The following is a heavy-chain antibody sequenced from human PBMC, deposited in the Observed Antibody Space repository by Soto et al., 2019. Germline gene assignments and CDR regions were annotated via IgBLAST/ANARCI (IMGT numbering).Heavy chain of an antibody. V-gene: IGHV3-48*01. CDR3: AKDIFTTAYYGMDV. Sequence: SLRLSCAASGFTFSRYGMNWVRQAPGKGLEWVAYISSSSSTIYYADSVKGRFTISRDNAKDTLYLQMNSLRAEDTAVYYCAKDIFTTAYYGMDVWGQGTTVTVSS. CDR2: ISSSSSTI. D-gene: IGHD3-3*01. J-gene: IGHJ6*02. CDR1: GFTFSRYG.